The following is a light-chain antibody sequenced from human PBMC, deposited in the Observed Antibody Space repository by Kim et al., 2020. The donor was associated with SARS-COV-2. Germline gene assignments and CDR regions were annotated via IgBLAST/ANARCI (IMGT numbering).Light chain of an antibody. CDR1: SGSIASNY. CDR3: QSYDSSNRV. V-gene: IGLV6-57*04. J-gene: IGLJ3*02. Sequence: NFMLTQPHSVSESPVKTVTISCTRSSGSIASNYVQWYQQRPGSAPTTVIYEDNQRTSGVPDRFSGSIDSSSNSASLTISGLKTEDEADYYCQSYDSSNRVFGGGTQLTVL. CDR2: EDN.